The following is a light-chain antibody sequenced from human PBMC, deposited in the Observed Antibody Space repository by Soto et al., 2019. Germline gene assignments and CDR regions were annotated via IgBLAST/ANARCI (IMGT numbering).Light chain of an antibody. CDR3: QQYAAGSPIT. Sequence: EIVLTQSPDTLSLSPGERATPSVTAIQSVSNNYLAWYQQKAGQAPRPLIYAASSKAPGVPDRFRGSGCGTDFTLTISRLEPEDFALYHCQQYAAGSPITFGQGTRLEIK. J-gene: IGKJ5*01. CDR1: QSVSNNY. CDR2: AAS. V-gene: IGKV3-20*01.